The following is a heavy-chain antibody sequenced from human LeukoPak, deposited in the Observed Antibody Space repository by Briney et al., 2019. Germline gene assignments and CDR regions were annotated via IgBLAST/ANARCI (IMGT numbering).Heavy chain of an antibody. D-gene: IGHD2-2*02. V-gene: IGHV1-8*01. CDR2: MNPNSGNT. J-gene: IGHJ4*02. CDR1: GYTFTSYD. CDR3: ARGRYCGSTSCYNDDY. Sequence: ASVKVSCKASGYTFTSYDINWVRQATGQGLEWMGWMNPNSGNTGYAQKFQGRVTMTRNTSISTAYMELSSLRSEDTAVYYCARGRYCGSTSCYNDDYWGQGTLVTVSS.